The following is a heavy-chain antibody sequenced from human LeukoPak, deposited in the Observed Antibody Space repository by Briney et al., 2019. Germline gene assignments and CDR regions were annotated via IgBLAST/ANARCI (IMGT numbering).Heavy chain of an antibody. D-gene: IGHD7-27*01. CDR1: GYTFTDSN. J-gene: IGHJ5*02. CDR3: ARERVGHTGDRFDP. Sequence: ASVKVSCKTSGYTFTDSNIHWVRQAPGQGPEWMGWIDPNSGATNYAQKFQGRVTMTRDTPISTAYMELTRLRSDDTAVYYCARERVGHTGDRFDPWGQGTLVTVSS. V-gene: IGHV1-2*02. CDR2: IDPNSGAT.